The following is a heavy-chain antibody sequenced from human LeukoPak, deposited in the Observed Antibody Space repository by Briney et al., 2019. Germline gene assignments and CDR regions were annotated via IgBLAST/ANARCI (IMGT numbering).Heavy chain of an antibody. J-gene: IGHJ4*02. V-gene: IGHV3-7*04. D-gene: IGHD2-21*02. Sequence: GGSLRLSCAASGFTFSNYWVTWVRQAPGKGLEWVANIKQDGSEKYYVDSVEGRFTISRDNAKNSLYLQMNSLRAEDTAVYYCARAYCDYWGQGTLVTVSS. CDR1: GFTFSNYW. CDR2: IKQDGSEK. CDR3: ARAYCDY.